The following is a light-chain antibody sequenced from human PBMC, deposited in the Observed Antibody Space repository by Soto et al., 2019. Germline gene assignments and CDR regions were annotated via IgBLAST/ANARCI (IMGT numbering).Light chain of an antibody. V-gene: IGKV3-15*01. J-gene: IGKJ5*01. CDR3: QQYDKWPPTT. Sequence: EVVMTQSPATLSVSPGERATLSCRASQSVSSNVAWYQQKPGQAPRLLIHTASTRATHIPARFSGRGSGTDFTLNIDSLQSEDFATYYCQQYDKWPPTTFGQGTRLEMK. CDR2: TAS. CDR1: QSVSSN.